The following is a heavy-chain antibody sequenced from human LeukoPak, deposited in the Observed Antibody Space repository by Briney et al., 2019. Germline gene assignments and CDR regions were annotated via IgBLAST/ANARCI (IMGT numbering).Heavy chain of an antibody. D-gene: IGHD2-2*01. CDR1: GGTFSSYA. J-gene: IGHJ6*02. Sequence: SVKVSCKASGGTFSSYAISWVRQAPGQGLEWMGRIIPILGIANYAQKFQGRVTITADKSTSTAYMELSSLRSEDTAVYCCASPVVVPAAMFDYYYYGMDVWGQGTTVTVSS. CDR3: ASPVVVPAAMFDYYYYGMDV. CDR2: IIPILGIA. V-gene: IGHV1-69*04.